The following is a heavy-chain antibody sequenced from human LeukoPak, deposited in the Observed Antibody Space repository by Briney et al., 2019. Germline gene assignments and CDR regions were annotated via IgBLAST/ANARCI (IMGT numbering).Heavy chain of an antibody. CDR1: GFTFSSYD. V-gene: IGHV3-23*01. CDR3: AKWGDNLSSSPRDGMDV. CDR2: FCGSGGST. Sequence: GGSLTLSCAASGFTFSSYDMSWVRQARGKGLEWVSAFCGSGGSTYYADSVKGRFTISIDNSKNTLYLQMNSLRAEDTAVYYCAKWGDNLSSSPRDGMDVWGQGTTVTVSS. J-gene: IGHJ6*02. D-gene: IGHD6-13*01.